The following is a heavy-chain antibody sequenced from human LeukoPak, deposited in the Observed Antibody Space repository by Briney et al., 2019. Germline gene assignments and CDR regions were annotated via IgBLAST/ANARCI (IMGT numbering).Heavy chain of an antibody. V-gene: IGHV4-38-2*01. CDR2: INHSGST. J-gene: IGHJ6*03. Sequence: SETLSLTCAVSGYSLSSGYYWGWIRQPPGKGLEWIGEINHSGSTNYNPSPKSRVTISVDTSKNQFSLKLSSVTAADTAVYYCARVTGYHITIFGVEKYYYMDVWGKGTTVTVSS. CDR1: GYSLSSGYY. D-gene: IGHD3-3*01. CDR3: ARVTGYHITIFGVEKYYYMDV.